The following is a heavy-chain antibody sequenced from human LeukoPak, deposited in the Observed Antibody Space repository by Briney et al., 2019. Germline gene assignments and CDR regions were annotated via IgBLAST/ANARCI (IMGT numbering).Heavy chain of an antibody. D-gene: IGHD2-8*01. J-gene: IGHJ4*02. CDR3: TRDVRGVFDY. V-gene: IGHV1-18*01. CDR1: GYTFTSDG. CDR2: ISGYNGNT. Sequence: ASVKVSCKASGYTFTSDGISWVRQAPGQGLEWMAWISGYNGNTNYAQTFQGRVTTTKDTSTSTAYMELGSLTSEDTAVYYCTRDVRGVFDYWGQGTLVTFSS.